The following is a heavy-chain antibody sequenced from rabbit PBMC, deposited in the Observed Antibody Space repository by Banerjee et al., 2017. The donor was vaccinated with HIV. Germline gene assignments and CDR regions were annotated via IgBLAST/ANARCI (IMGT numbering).Heavy chain of an antibody. CDR3: ARSNTYYGMDL. J-gene: IGHJ6*01. V-gene: IGHV1S28*01. CDR2: ITYRGSA. CDR1: GFSFSSYA. Sequence: QSLEESGGDLVKPGASLTLTCTASGFSFSSYAITWVRQAPGKGLEYIGYITYRGSAYYASWVNGRFTISRENTQNTLYLQLNSLTAADTATYFCARSNTYYGMDLWGQGTLVTVS.